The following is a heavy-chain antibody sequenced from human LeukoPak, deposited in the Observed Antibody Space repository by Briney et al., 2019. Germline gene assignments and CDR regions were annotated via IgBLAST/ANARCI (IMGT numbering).Heavy chain of an antibody. CDR1: GGSISSGSHY. CDR2: IYPSCST. J-gene: IGHJ2*01. D-gene: IGHD1-14*01. V-gene: IGHV4-61*02. Sequence: SQTLSLACTGSGGSISSGSHYWRWIRQPAGKGLEWIGRIYPSCSTNYTPSLKRRVTISVDTSKNQFSLKLSSVTAADTAVYYCARWRGNRYWYFDLWGRGTLVTVSS. CDR3: ARWRGNRYWYFDL.